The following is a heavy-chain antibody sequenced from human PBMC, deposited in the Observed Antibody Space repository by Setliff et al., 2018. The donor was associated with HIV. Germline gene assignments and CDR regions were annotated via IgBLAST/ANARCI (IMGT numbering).Heavy chain of an antibody. Sequence: PGGSLRLSCAVSGFTFRSYEMSWVRQAPGKGLEWISYINSDSRYIYYADSVKGRFTISRDNAKDSVYLQISALRGEDTAVYYCARDPASTAYYARFDYWGQGTPVTVSS. CDR3: ARDPASTAYYARFDY. CDR1: GFTFRSYE. J-gene: IGHJ4*02. V-gene: IGHV3-21*05. CDR2: INSDSRYI. D-gene: IGHD3-16*01.